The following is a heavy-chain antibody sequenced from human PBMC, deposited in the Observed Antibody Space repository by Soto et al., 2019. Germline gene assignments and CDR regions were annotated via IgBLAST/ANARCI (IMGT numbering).Heavy chain of an antibody. CDR3: ARKGAAASYAHYYMDV. CDR2: VYYSGNT. D-gene: IGHD6-13*01. CDR1: GGSISPYY. V-gene: IGHV4-59*01. Sequence: PSETLSLTCTVSGGSISPYYWSWIRQPPGKGLEWIGYVYYSGNTNYNPSLESRVTVSVDTSRNRFSLNLTSATAADTAVYYCARKGAAASYAHYYMDVWVRGTAVTVSS. J-gene: IGHJ6*03.